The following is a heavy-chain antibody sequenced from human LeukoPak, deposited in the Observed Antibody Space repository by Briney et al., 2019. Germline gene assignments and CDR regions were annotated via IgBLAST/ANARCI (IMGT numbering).Heavy chain of an antibody. CDR3: ARIPRRWELQVAWFDP. CDR2: XSYDGSSK. J-gene: IGHJ5*02. CDR1: GFTFSSYA. D-gene: IGHD1-26*01. Sequence: GRSLRLSCAASGFTFSSYAMHWVRQAPGKGLEXXXXXSYDGSSKYYADSVKGRFTISRDNSKNTLYLQMNSLRAEDTAVYYCARIPRRWELQVAWFDPWGQGTLVTVSS. V-gene: IGHV3-30-3*01.